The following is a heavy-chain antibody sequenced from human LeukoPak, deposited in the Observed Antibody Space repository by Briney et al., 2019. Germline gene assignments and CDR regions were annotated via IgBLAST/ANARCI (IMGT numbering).Heavy chain of an antibody. D-gene: IGHD3-3*01. Sequence: PGGSLRLSCAVSGFTLSSYAMSWVRQAPGKGLEWVSGLSGNGLDTYYADSVKGRFTISRDNYKKALFLNMNRLRAEDTAIYYCAKDTVRYYDFWGGDFDYWGQGALVTVSS. J-gene: IGHJ4*02. CDR3: AKDTVRYYDFWGGDFDY. CDR2: LSGNGLDT. V-gene: IGHV3-23*01. CDR1: GFTLSSYA.